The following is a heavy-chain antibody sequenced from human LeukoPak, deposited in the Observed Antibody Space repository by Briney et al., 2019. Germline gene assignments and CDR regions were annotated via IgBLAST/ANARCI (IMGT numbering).Heavy chain of an antibody. CDR2: VGIAGDT. CDR3: AREGRMGTADAFDV. J-gene: IGHJ3*01. Sequence: GGSLRVSCAASGFTFNNYEMHWVRQTAGKGLEWVSAVGIAGDTFYAGSVKGRFSLSRDNAESSLFLQMNSLRAGDTAVYYCAREGRMGTADAFDVWGQGTMVTVSS. D-gene: IGHD1-14*01. CDR1: GFTFNNYE. V-gene: IGHV3-13*01.